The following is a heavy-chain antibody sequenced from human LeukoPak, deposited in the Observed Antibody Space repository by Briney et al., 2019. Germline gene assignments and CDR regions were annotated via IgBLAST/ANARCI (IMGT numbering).Heavy chain of an antibody. CDR1: GFTFSSYEMN. J-gene: IGHJ4*02. Sequence: LRLSCAASGFTFSSYEMNWVRQAPGKGLEWIGYIYYSGSTYYNPSLKSRVTISVDTSKNQFSLKLSSVTAADTAVYYCARVLYPSKITGTTVDYWGQGTLVTVSS. D-gene: IGHD1-7*01. CDR2: IYYSGST. V-gene: IGHV4-30-4*08. CDR3: ARVLYPSKITGTTVDY.